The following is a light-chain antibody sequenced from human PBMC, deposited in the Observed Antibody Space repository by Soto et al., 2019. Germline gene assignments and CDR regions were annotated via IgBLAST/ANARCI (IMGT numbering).Light chain of an antibody. CDR1: GSNIGAGYD. V-gene: IGLV1-40*01. CDR3: QSYDTSLSGSRV. Sequence: QSVLTQPPSVSGAPGQNITISCAGSGSNIGAGYDVQWYQQLPETAPKLLLYGNNNRPSGVPDRFSGSKSGTSASLAITGLQADDEADYYCQSYDTSLSGSRVFGGGTKLTVL. J-gene: IGLJ3*02. CDR2: GNN.